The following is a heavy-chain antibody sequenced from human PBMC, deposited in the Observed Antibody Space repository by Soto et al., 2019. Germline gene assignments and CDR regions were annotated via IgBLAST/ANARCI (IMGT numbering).Heavy chain of an antibody. D-gene: IGHD5-12*01. J-gene: IGHJ4*02. V-gene: IGHV1-18*01. CDR2: INTYNGMT. Sequence: QVQLVQSGGEVKKPGASVTVSCKASGYTFINYHITWVRQAPGQGLEWMAWINTYNGMTDYAQRFQGRVTMTRYTATSLAYMELRNLVSDDTAVYFCAKAPRGAMATDWGQGTLVTFSS. CDR1: GYTFINYH. CDR3: AKAPRGAMATD.